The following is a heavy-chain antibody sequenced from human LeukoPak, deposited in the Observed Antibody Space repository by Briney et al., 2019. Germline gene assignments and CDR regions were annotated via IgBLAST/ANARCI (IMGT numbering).Heavy chain of an antibody. J-gene: IGHJ4*02. CDR1: GGSISSYY. Sequence: SETLSLTCTVSGGSISSYYWSWIRQPPGKGLEWIGYIYYSGSTNYNPSLKSRVTISVDTSKNQFSLKLSSVTAADTAVYYCARATRSGSSDYRGQGTLVTVSS. D-gene: IGHD3-10*01. V-gene: IGHV4-59*01. CDR3: ARATRSGSSDY. CDR2: IYYSGST.